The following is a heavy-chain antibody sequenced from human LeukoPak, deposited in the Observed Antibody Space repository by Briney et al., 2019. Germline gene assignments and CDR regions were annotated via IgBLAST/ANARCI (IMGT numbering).Heavy chain of an antibody. CDR1: GGSISSSSYY. CDR3: ARRQYSGSYLFDY. CDR2: IYYSGST. J-gene: IGHJ4*02. V-gene: IGHV4-39*01. D-gene: IGHD1-26*01. Sequence: PSETLSLTCTVSGGSISSSSYYWGWIRQPPGKGLEGIGSIYYSGSTYYNPSLKSRVTISVDTSKNQFSLKLSSVTAADTAVYYCARRQYSGSYLFDYWGQGTLVTVSS.